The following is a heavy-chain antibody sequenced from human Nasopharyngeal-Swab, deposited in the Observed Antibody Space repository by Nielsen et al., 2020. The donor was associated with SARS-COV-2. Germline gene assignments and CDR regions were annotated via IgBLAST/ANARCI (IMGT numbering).Heavy chain of an antibody. CDR1: GFTFSSYS. J-gene: IGHJ6*02. Sequence: GESLKIPCAASGFTFSSYSMNWVRQVPGKGLEWVSAISGSGGSTYYADSVKGRFTISRDNSKNTLYLQMNSLRAEDTAVYYCARDRGGSWYDHYYYYGMDVWGQGTTVTVSS. D-gene: IGHD6-13*01. V-gene: IGHV3-23*01. CDR2: ISGSGGST. CDR3: ARDRGGSWYDHYYYYGMDV.